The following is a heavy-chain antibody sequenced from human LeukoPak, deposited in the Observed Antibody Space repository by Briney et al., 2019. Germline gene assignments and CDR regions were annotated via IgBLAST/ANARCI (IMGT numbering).Heavy chain of an antibody. J-gene: IGHJ4*02. Sequence: SETLSLTCTVSGGSISSYYWSWIRQPPGKGLEWIGYIYYSGSTNYNPSLKSRVTISVDTSKNPFSLKLSSVTAADTAVYYCARMYCSSTSCYPNIPHYFDYWGQGTLVTVSS. D-gene: IGHD2-2*01. CDR1: GGSISSYY. CDR3: ARMYCSSTSCYPNIPHYFDY. V-gene: IGHV4-59*08. CDR2: IYYSGST.